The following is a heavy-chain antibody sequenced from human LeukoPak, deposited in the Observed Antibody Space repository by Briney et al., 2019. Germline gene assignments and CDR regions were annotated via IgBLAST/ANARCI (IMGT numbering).Heavy chain of an antibody. V-gene: IGHV3-9*01. D-gene: IGHD3-10*01. CDR3: AKAGVRWD. CDR1: GFTFDDYA. J-gene: IGHJ4*02. CDR2: ISWSSGSI. Sequence: PGRSLRLSCAASGFTFDDYAMHWVRQAPGKGLEWGSGISWSSGSIVYVDSVKGRFTISRDNAKNSLYLQMNSLRAEDTALYYCAKAGVRWDWGQGTLVTVSS.